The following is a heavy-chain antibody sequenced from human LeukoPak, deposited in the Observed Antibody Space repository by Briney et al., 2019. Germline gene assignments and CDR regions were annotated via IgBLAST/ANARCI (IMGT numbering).Heavy chain of an antibody. CDR2: INHSGST. D-gene: IGHD6-13*01. CDR1: GGSFSGYY. J-gene: IGHJ4*02. V-gene: IGHV4-34*01. Sequence: SETLSLTCAVYGGSFSGYYWSWIRQPPGKGLEWIGEINHSGSTNYNPSLKSRVTISVDTSKNQFSLKLSSVTAADTAVYYRARGRRGTHSSSWFHWGQGTLVTVSS. CDR3: ARGRRGTHSSSWFH.